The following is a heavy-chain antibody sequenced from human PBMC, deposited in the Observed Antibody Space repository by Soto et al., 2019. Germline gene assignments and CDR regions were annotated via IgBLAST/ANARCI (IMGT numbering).Heavy chain of an antibody. V-gene: IGHV3-15*07. D-gene: IGHD3-22*01. Sequence: GGTLRLSFAPSGFPFFDAWMNWVRLAPGMGLEWVGRIKSNPAGGTTDYAAPVKGRFTVTRDDSKNTLYLQINSLKTEDTAVYYCAADLPGHGSGYEFDFWGQGP. CDR1: GFPFFDAW. CDR3: AADLPGHGSGYEFDF. J-gene: IGHJ4*02. CDR2: IKSNPAGGTT.